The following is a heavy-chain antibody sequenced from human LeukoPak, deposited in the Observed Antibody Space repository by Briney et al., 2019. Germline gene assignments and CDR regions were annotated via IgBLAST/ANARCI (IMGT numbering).Heavy chain of an antibody. Sequence: ASVKVSCKASGYTFTGYYMHWVRQAPGQGRDWMSWSDPNNGGTNYAQKFQGRVTMTRDTSISTAYMELSGLRSDDTAVYYCARGRPNYYDSSAYLPNWGQGTLVTVSS. CDR1: GYTFTGYY. CDR2: SDPNNGGT. CDR3: ARGRPNYYDSSAYLPN. J-gene: IGHJ4*02. D-gene: IGHD3-22*01. V-gene: IGHV1-2*02.